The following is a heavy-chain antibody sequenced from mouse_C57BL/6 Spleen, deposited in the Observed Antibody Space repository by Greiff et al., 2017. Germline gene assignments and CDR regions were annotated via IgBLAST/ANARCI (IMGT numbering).Heavy chain of an antibody. V-gene: IGHV2-9-1*01. CDR1: GFSLTSYA. CDR2: IWTGGGT. D-gene: IGHD2-1*01. J-gene: IGHJ1*03. CDR3: ARTSIYYGNYVGYFDV. Sequence: VQLVESGPGLVAPSQSLSITCTVSGFSLTSYAISWVRQPPGKGLEWLGVIWTGGGTNYNSALKSRLSISKDNSKSQVFLKMNSLQTDDTARYYCARTSIYYGNYVGYFDVWGTGTTVTVSS.